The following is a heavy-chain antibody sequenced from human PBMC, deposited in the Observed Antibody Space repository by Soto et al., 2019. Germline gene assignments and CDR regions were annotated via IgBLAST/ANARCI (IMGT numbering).Heavy chain of an antibody. J-gene: IGHJ4*02. CDR1: GYTFTSYG. V-gene: IGHV1-18*01. CDR2: ISAYNGNT. CDR3: AREYGSGSRFDY. Sequence: QVQLVQSGAEVKKPEASVKVSCKASGYTFTSYGISWVRQAPGQGLEWMGWISAYNGNTNYAQKLQGXVXXXTXXSTSTAYMELRSLRSDDTAVYYCAREYGSGSRFDYWGQGTLVTVSS. D-gene: IGHD3-10*01.